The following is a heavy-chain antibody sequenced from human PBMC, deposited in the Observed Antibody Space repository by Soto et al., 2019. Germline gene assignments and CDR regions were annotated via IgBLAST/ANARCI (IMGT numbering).Heavy chain of an antibody. D-gene: IGHD3-10*01. CDR1: GGSISSHY. CDR2: IYYSGDT. CDR3: ATHRPLVRVVSPPYNWFDS. Sequence: SATVSLTCTVSGGSISSHYWSWIRQPPGKGLEWIGYIYYSGDTYYNPSLKSRVTMSVDTSKNQFSLRLNSVTAADTAVFYCATHRPLVRVVSPPYNWFDSWGQGALVTVSS. V-gene: IGHV4-59*04. J-gene: IGHJ5*01.